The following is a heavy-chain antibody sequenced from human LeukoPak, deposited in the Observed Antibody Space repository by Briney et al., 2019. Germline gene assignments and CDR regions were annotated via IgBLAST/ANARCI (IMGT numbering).Heavy chain of an antibody. V-gene: IGHV3-15*01. J-gene: IGHJ4*02. CDR1: GFTFTNAW. D-gene: IGHD3-10*01. CDR2: IKSKGDGETI. CDR3: TTDLGLTMIRGVIVY. Sequence: PGGSLRLSCVASGFTFTNAWMSWVRQAPGKGLEWVGRIKSKGDGETIDNAAPVKGRFTMSGDDSKATLYLQMNSLKAEDTAVYYCTTDLGLTMIRGVIVYWGQGALVTVSS.